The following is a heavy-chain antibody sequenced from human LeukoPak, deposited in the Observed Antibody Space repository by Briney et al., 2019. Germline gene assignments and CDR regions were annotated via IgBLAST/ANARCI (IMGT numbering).Heavy chain of an antibody. D-gene: IGHD3-22*01. Sequence: ASVKVSCKASGYTLSGDYMHWVRQAPGQGLEWMGWINPNSGDTKSAKKFQGRVTMTTDTSISTAYMELSRLRSDDTAVYYCAKEGENYDRSGYYNYWGQGTLVTVSS. CDR2: INPNSGDT. J-gene: IGHJ4*02. CDR1: GYTLSGDY. V-gene: IGHV1-2*02. CDR3: AKEGENYDRSGYYNY.